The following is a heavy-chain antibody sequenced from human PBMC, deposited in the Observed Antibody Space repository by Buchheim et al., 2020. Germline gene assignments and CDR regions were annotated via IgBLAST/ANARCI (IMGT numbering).Heavy chain of an antibody. V-gene: IGHV4-30-2*01. Sequence: QLQLQESGSGLVKPSQTLSLTCAVSGGSISSGSCSWSWIRQPPGKGLEWIGYMYPSGSTFYNPSLKSRVPIYLDSSKNQFSLKLNSVTAADTAVYYCCRYTSGSYYFDYWGQGTL. CDR3: CRYTSGSYYFDY. J-gene: IGHJ4*02. D-gene: IGHD6-19*01. CDR2: MYPSGST. CDR1: GGSISSGSCS.